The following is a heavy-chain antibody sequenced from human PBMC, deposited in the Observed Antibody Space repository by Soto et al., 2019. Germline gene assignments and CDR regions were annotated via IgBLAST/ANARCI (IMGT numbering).Heavy chain of an antibody. Sequence: ETLSLTCPVSGASVSSGDYFWSWLRQSPGKRLEWIAYIYYSGSTNYNPSLKSRATISVDTSKSQVYLTLTSMTAADAALYYCARSPNYSYYGFDVWGQGTAVTVS. CDR3: ARSPNYSYYGFDV. CDR2: IYYSGST. V-gene: IGHV4-61*08. J-gene: IGHJ6*02. D-gene: IGHD2-21*01. CDR1: GASVSSGDYF.